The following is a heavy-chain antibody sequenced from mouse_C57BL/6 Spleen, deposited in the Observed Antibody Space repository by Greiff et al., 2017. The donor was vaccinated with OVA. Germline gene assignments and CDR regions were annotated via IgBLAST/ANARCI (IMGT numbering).Heavy chain of an antibody. J-gene: IGHJ4*01. Sequence: VKLQQPGAELVRPGSSVKLSCKASGYTFTSYWMDWVKQRPGQGLEWIGNIYPSDSETHYNQKFKDKATLTVDKSSSTAYMQLSSLTSEDSAVYYCARWLLPYYAMDYWGQGTSVTVSS. D-gene: IGHD2-3*01. CDR3: ARWLLPYYAMDY. CDR1: GYTFTSYW. CDR2: IYPSDSET. V-gene: IGHV1-61*01.